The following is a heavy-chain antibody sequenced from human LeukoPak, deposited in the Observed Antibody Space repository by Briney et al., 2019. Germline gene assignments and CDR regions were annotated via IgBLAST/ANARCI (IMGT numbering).Heavy chain of an antibody. Sequence: SETLSLTCTVSGGSISSYYWSWIRQPPGKGLEWIGYIYYSGSTNYNPSLKSRVTISVDTSKNQFSLKLSSVTAADTAVYYCALAGAGPRYFDLWGRGTLVTVSS. V-gene: IGHV4-59*08. J-gene: IGHJ2*01. CDR1: GGSISSYY. CDR3: ALAGAGPRYFDL. D-gene: IGHD6-19*01. CDR2: IYYSGST.